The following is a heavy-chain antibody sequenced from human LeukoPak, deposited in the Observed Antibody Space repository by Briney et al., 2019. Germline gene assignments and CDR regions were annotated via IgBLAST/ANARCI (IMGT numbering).Heavy chain of an antibody. V-gene: IGHV1-8*02. D-gene: IGHD2-2*01. CDR3: ARSIGGYCSSTSCYGSYYFDY. Sequence: ASVKVSCKASGYTFTSYDINWVRQATGQGLEWMGWMNPNSGNTGYAQKFQGRVTMTRNTSISTAYMELSSLRSEDTAVYYCARSIGGYCSSTSCYGSYYFDYWGQGTLVTVSS. J-gene: IGHJ4*02. CDR1: GYTFTSYD. CDR2: MNPNSGNT.